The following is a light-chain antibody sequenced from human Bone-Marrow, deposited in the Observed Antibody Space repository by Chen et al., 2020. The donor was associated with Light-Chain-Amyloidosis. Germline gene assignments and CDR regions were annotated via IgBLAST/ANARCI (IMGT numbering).Light chain of an antibody. J-gene: IGLJ2*01. Sequence: QSALTQPASVSGSPGQSITISCTGTSSDVGGYNHVSWYPQHPGKAPKLMIYDVSNRPSGVSKRFSGSKSGNTASLTISGLQAEDEADYYCSSYTSSRTLVFGGGTKLTVL. V-gene: IGLV2-14*03. CDR1: SSDVGGYNH. CDR2: DVS. CDR3: SSYTSSRTLV.